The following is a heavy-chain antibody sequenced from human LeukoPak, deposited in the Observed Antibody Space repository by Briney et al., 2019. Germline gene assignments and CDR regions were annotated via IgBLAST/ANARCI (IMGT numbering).Heavy chain of an antibody. CDR1: GFTVSNNY. Sequence: GGSLRLSCAASGFTVSNNYMSWVRQAPGKGLEWVSVIYSGGTTYYADSVKGRITISRDNSKNTLYLQMNSLKTEDTAVYYCTTEEWELLTAWIDYWGQGTLVTVSS. D-gene: IGHD1-26*01. V-gene: IGHV3-53*01. CDR2: IYSGGTT. CDR3: TTEEWELLTAWIDY. J-gene: IGHJ4*02.